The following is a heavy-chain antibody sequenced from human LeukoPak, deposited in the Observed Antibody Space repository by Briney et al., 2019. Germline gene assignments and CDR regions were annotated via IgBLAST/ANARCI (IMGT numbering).Heavy chain of an antibody. V-gene: IGHV4-61*01. CDR3: ASRDTYGSEQGFDY. CDR2: IYYSGST. CDR1: GGSVCSGSYY. Sequence: SETLSLTCTVSGGSVCSGSYYWSWIRQPPGKGLEWIGYIYYSGSTNYNPSLKSRVTISVDTSKNQFSLKLSSVTAADTAVYYCASRDTYGSEQGFDYWGQGTLVTVSS. D-gene: IGHD3-10*01. J-gene: IGHJ4*02.